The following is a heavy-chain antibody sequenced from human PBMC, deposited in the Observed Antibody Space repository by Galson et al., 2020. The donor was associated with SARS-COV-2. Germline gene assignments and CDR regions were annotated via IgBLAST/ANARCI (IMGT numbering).Heavy chain of an antibody. CDR3: ATLTTDDY. V-gene: IGHV1-2*02. J-gene: IGHJ4*02. CDR2: IDADRGGT. CDR1: GYNFTAYY. Sequence: ASVKVYCKASGYNFTAYYIHWVRQAPGQGLEWMGWIDADRGGTKYAQTYQGRVTMTRDTSITTAYLALTRLRSDDTAKYYCATLTTDDYWDQGTLVTVSS.